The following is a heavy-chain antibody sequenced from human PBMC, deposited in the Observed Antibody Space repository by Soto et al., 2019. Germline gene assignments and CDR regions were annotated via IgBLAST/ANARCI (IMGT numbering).Heavy chain of an antibody. Sequence: GGSLRLSCSASGFSISNFGMFWVRQAPGRGLGWISFISRSHSDIYYADSVKGRFTISRDNAKNSVYLQMDSLRVEDTAVYYCAREGALKPFSSWGQGALVTVSS. V-gene: IGHV3-48*03. J-gene: IGHJ5*02. CDR1: GFSISNFG. CDR2: ISRSHSDI. CDR3: AREGALKPFSS.